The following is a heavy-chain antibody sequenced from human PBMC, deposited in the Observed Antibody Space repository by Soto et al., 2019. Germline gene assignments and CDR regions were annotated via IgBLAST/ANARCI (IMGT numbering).Heavy chain of an antibody. J-gene: IGHJ4*02. CDR1: GFSFSKLW. CDR3: ARDPYVNIVATPGY. D-gene: IGHD5-12*01. CDR2: IRQDGSER. V-gene: IGHV3-7*05. Sequence: PGGSLRLSCSASGFSFSKLWMSWVRQSPGKGLEWVANIRQDGSERNYMDSVKGRFTISRDNGRNSLFLQMSSLRVEDTAVYYCARDPYVNIVATPGYWGQGTLVTVS.